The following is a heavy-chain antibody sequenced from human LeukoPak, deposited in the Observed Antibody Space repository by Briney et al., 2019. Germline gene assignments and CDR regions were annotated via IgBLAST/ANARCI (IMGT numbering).Heavy chain of an antibody. J-gene: IGHJ4*02. Sequence: TGGSLRPSCAASGFTFSSYDMHWVRQATGKGLEWVSAIGTAGGTYYPGSVKGRFTISRENAKNSLYLQMNSLRAGDTAVYYCARGPAGYCSGGSCYFDYWGQGTLVTVSS. CDR2: IGTAGGT. V-gene: IGHV3-13*01. CDR1: GFTFSSYD. CDR3: ARGPAGYCSGGSCYFDY. D-gene: IGHD2-15*01.